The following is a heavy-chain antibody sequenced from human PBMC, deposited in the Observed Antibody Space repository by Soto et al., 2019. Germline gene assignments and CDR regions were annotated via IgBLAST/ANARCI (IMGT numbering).Heavy chain of an antibody. CDR2: ISGSGVST. V-gene: IGHV3-23*01. CDR3: TKGGSMVNGEFTS. D-gene: IGHD3-10*01. Sequence: GSLRLSCAASGFSLSSRAMSWVRQAPGKGLEWVSTISGSGVSTYYPDSVRGRSTISKDNSKNTVYLQMNSLRDEDTAEYFCTKGGSMVNGEFTSWGQGTLVTVSS. J-gene: IGHJ5*02. CDR1: GFSLSSRA.